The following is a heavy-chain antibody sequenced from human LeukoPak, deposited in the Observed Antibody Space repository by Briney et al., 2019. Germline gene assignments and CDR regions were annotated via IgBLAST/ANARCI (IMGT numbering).Heavy chain of an antibody. CDR2: SSGSGGST. Sequence: GGSLRLSCAASGFTYSSYAMSWVRQAPGKGLEWVSASSGSGGSTYYADSVKGRFTISRDNSKNTLYLQMNSLRAEDTAVYYCANLPTYYYDSSGYYSDYWGQGTLVTVSS. CDR3: ANLPTYYYDSSGYYSDY. V-gene: IGHV3-23*01. J-gene: IGHJ4*02. D-gene: IGHD3-22*01. CDR1: GFTYSSYA.